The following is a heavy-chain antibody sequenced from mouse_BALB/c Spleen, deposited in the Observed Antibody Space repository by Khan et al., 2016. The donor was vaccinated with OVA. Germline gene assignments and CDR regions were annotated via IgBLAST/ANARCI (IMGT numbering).Heavy chain of an antibody. CDR3: ARHGTTSWFAY. CDR2: IDPFNGAT. CDR1: GYSFSTYY. V-gene: IGHV1S135*01. Sequence: EVQLQESGPELMKPGASVKISCKASGYSFSTYYIHWVTRSHGKTLEWIGYIDPFNGATTYNQKFKGKATLTVDKSSSTAYMHLTSLTSENSAVYYCARHGTTSWFAYWGQGTLVTVSA. D-gene: IGHD1-1*01. J-gene: IGHJ3*01.